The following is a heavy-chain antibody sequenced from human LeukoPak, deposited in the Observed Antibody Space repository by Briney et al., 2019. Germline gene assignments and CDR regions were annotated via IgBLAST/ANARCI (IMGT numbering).Heavy chain of an antibody. CDR1: GFTFTTYV. CDR2: ISFDGSNH. Sequence: GGSLRLSCAASGFTFTTYVMHWVRQAPGKGLEWVSFISFDGSNHYYADSVKGRFTISRDNSKSMLYLQMNSLRPEDTAVYYCARERRDGYSLLFDYWGQGTLVTVSS. CDR3: ARERRDGYSLLFDY. J-gene: IGHJ4*02. D-gene: IGHD5-24*01. V-gene: IGHV3-30*04.